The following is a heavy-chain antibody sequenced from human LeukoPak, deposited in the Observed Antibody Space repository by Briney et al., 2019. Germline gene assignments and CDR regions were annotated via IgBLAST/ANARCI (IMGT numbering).Heavy chain of an antibody. Sequence: GGSLRLSCAASGFTFSSYAMSWVRQAPGKGLEWVSAISGSGGSTYYADSVKGRFTISRDNSRNTLYLQMNSLRAEDTAVYYCARYDNGDHDAFDIWGQGTVVTVSS. CDR1: GFTFSSYA. CDR3: ARYDNGDHDAFDI. D-gene: IGHD3-10*01. J-gene: IGHJ3*02. CDR2: ISGSGGST. V-gene: IGHV3-23*01.